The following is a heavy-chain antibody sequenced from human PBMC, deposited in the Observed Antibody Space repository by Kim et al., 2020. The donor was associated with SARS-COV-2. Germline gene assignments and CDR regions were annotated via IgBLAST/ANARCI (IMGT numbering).Heavy chain of an antibody. Sequence: GGSLRLSCAASGFTFSSYWMHWVRQVPGKGLVWVSHINSDGSTSYADSVKGRFTISRDNAKNTLYLQMNSLRVEDTAVYYCVKFGLGTPAGYWGQGTLVT. CDR3: VKFGLGTPAGY. CDR2: INSDGST. D-gene: IGHD3-16*01. J-gene: IGHJ4*02. CDR1: GFTFSSYW. V-gene: IGHV3-74*01.